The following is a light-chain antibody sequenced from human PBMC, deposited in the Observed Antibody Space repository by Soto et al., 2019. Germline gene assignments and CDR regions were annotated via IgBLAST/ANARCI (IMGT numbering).Light chain of an antibody. J-gene: IGKJ1*01. CDR3: QQYSTSPLT. Sequence: EIVLTHSPDTLSLSPGERATLSCRASLTVSDNYLAWYQQKAGQAPRLVIYGASSRATGIPDRFSASGSGTDFTLTINRLEPEDFAVYYCQQYSTSPLTFGQGTKVEVK. CDR2: GAS. V-gene: IGKV3-20*01. CDR1: LTVSDNY.